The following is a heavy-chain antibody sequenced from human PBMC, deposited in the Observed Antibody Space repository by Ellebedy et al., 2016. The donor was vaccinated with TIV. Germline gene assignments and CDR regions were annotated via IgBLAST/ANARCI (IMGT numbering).Heavy chain of an antibody. V-gene: IGHV3-7*01. CDR1: GFTFSSYW. CDR3: VRDNDYVSGSYPK. J-gene: IGHJ4*02. D-gene: IGHD3-10*01. CDR2: IKQDDSEK. Sequence: PGGSLRLSCATSGFTFSSYWMSWVRQAPGKGLGWVANIKQDDSEKNYLDSVKGRFTISRDNAEKSLYLHMNSLRAEDTAVYFCVRDNDYVSGSYPKWGQGTLVTVSS.